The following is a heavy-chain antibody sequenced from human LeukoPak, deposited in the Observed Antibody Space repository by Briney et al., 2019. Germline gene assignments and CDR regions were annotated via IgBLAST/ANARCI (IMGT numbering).Heavy chain of an antibody. V-gene: IGHV1-46*01. CDR1: GYTFTSYY. CDR3: ARADTMVRGVMVYYYYYMDV. CDR2: INPSGGST. D-gene: IGHD3-10*01. Sequence: ASVKVSCKASGYTFTSYYMHWVRQAPGQGLEWMGIINPSGGSTSYAQKFQGRVTMTRDMSTSTVYMELSRLRSDDTAVYYCARADTMVRGVMVYYYYYMDVWGKGTTVTVSS. J-gene: IGHJ6*03.